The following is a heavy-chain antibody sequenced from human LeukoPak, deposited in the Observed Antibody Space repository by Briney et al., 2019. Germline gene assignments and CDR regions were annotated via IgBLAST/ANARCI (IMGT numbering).Heavy chain of an antibody. Sequence: SETLSPTGTVSGSSIRSYYWSWIRQPPGKGLQWIGYVHYSGTTDYNPSLRSRVIISVDTSKNQFSLNLTSVTAADTAVYYCARGYRSDWHGELGYWGPGTQVTVSS. J-gene: IGHJ4*02. CDR2: VHYSGTT. D-gene: IGHD6-19*01. CDR1: GSSIRSYY. CDR3: ARGYRSDWHGELGY. V-gene: IGHV4-59*01.